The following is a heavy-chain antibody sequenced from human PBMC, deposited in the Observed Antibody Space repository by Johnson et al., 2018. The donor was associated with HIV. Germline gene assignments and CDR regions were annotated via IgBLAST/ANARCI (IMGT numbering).Heavy chain of an antibody. D-gene: IGHD1-26*01. CDR3: AKGDTVGGAKYAYDF. Sequence: MLLVESGGGMVQPGGSLRLSCAASGLTVSTNYMSWVRQAPGRGLEWVSVVYSDGNTYYADSVKDRFTISRDNSKNTLYLQMNSLRAEDTAVYYCAKGDTVGGAKYAYDFWGQGTMVTVSS. J-gene: IGHJ3*01. CDR2: VYSDGNT. V-gene: IGHV3-66*01. CDR1: GLTVSTNY.